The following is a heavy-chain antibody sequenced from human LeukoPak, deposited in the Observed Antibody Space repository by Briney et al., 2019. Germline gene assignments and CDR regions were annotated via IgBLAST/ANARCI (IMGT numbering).Heavy chain of an antibody. Sequence: GGSLRLSCAASGFTLSTYSMSWARQAPGKGLEWVSSISSGSNYKYYADSVKGRFTISRDNAKNSLYLQMNSLRAEDTAIYYCTRHADIGVVPLTTGAGATNWFDPWGQGTLVTVSS. V-gene: IGHV3-21*01. CDR1: GFTLSTYS. J-gene: IGHJ5*02. D-gene: IGHD2-2*01. CDR2: ISSGSNYK. CDR3: TRHADIGVVPLTTGAGATNWFDP.